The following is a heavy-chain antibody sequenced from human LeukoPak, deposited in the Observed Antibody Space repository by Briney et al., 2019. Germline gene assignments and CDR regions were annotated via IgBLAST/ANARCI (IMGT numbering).Heavy chain of an antibody. CDR3: ARGPVRDYSNY. Sequence: SSETLSLTCTVSGVSISSGGYYWSWIRQHPGKGLEWIGHIYYSGSTYYNPSLKSRLTISLDTSSNQFSLKLNSVTAADTAVYYCARGPVRDYSNYWGQGTLVTVSS. D-gene: IGHD4-11*01. J-gene: IGHJ4*02. V-gene: IGHV4-31*03. CDR2: IYYSGST. CDR1: GVSISSGGYY.